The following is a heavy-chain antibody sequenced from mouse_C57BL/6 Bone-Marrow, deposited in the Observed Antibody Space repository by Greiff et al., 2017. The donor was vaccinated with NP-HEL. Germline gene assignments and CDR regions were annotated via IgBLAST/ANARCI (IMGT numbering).Heavy chain of an antibody. V-gene: IGHV14-3*01. CDR2: IDPANGNT. Sequence: VQLQQSVAELVRPGASVKLSCTASGFNIKNPYMHWVKQRPEQGLEWIGRIDPANGNTKYAPKFQGKATITADTSSNTAYLQLSSLTSEDTAIYYCAGITTRDYWGQGTTLTVSS. D-gene: IGHD1-1*01. J-gene: IGHJ2*01. CDR3: AGITTRDY. CDR1: GFNIKNPY.